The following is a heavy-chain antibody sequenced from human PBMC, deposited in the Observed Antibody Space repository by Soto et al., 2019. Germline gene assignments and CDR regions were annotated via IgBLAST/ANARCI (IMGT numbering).Heavy chain of an antibody. Sequence: SETLSLTCTVSGGSLSSGGYYWGWLRQLPGKGLEWIGYIYYTGKTYYNPALKSRVAISVDTSKNQFSLKLSSVTAADTALYYCARVLAGSFDYWGQGTLVTSPQ. J-gene: IGHJ4*02. D-gene: IGHD1-26*01. CDR3: ARVLAGSFDY. V-gene: IGHV4-31*03. CDR2: IYYTGKT. CDR1: GGSLSSGGYY.